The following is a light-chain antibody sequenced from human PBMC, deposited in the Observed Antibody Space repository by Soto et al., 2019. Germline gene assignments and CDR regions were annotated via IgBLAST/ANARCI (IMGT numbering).Light chain of an antibody. CDR3: TSYATGSAYV. J-gene: IGLJ1*01. CDR2: DVS. CDR1: SSDVGGYNR. V-gene: IGLV2-18*02. Sequence: QSVLTQPPSVSGSPGQSVTISCTGTSSDVGGYNRVFWYQQPPGKAPKLLIYDVSNRPSGGSTRFSGSKSGNTASLTISGLQAEDEDDYYCTSYATGSAYVFGPGTKLTVL.